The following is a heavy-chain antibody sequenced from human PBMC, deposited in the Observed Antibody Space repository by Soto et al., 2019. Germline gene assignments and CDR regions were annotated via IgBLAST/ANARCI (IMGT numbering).Heavy chain of an antibody. D-gene: IGHD6-19*01. CDR1: GGSIRSGGYY. CDR2: IYYSEST. V-gene: IGHV4-31*03. CDR3: AREWIAVAGNGCQY. Sequence: QVQLQESGPGLVKPSQTLSLTCTVSGGSIRSGGYYWSWISQHPGTGLEWIGYIYYSESTYYNPSLKRRITISVDTSKNQFSLKLSSVTAADTAVYYCAREWIAVAGNGCQYCGKGPLVTVSS. J-gene: IGHJ4*02.